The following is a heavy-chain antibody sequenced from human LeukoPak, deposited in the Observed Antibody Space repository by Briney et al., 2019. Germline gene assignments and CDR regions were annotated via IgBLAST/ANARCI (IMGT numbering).Heavy chain of an antibody. CDR1: GYTFTSYY. V-gene: IGHV1-46*01. J-gene: IGHJ4*02. CDR3: ARGGAGSTQWVAATRVLDY. CDR2: INPSGGST. Sequence: ASVKVSCKASGYTFTSYYMHWVRQAPGQGLEWMGIINPSGGSTSYAQKFQGRVTMTRDTSTSTVYMELSSLRSEDTAVYYCARGGAGSTQWVAATRVLDYWGQGTLVTVSS. D-gene: IGHD2-15*01.